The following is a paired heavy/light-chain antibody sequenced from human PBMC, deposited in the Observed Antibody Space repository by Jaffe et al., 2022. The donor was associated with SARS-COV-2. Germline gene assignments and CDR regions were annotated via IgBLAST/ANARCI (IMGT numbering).Heavy chain of an antibody. Sequence: EVQLLESGGDWVQPGGSLRLSCAASGFMFSRYAMTWVRQGPGKGLEWVSAISGSTGSTYYADSVQGRFTISRDDSMNTLFLQMNSLRAEDTAVYYCAKLPSLLWSGHKNGLDVWGQGTTVTV. D-gene: IGHD3-3*01. J-gene: IGHJ6*02. CDR1: GFMFSRYA. CDR2: ISGSTGST. V-gene: IGHV3-23*01. CDR3: AKLPSLLWSGHKNGLDV.
Light chain of an antibody. CDR1: SSDIGAGYD. V-gene: IGLV1-40*01. J-gene: IGLJ3*02. CDR3: QSYDSSLSVRV. Sequence: QSVLTQPPSVSGAPGQRVTISCTGSSSDIGAGYDVHWYQHLPGTAPKLLIYGNSNRPSGVPDRFSGSKSGTSASLAITGLQAEDEADYYCQSYDSSLSVRVFGGGTRLTVL. CDR2: GNS.